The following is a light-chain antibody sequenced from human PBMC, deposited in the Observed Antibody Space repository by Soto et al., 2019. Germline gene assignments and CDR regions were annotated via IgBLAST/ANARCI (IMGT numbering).Light chain of an antibody. V-gene: IGKV1-9*01. J-gene: IGKJ4*01. Sequence: DIQLTQSPSFLSASVGDRVTITCRASQAITNYLAWYQQKPGKAPKLLIYLASTLQSGVPSRYSGSGSGTEFTLTISSLQPEDFATYYCEQLNSYPLTFGGGTNVAIK. CDR2: LAS. CDR1: QAITNY. CDR3: EQLNSYPLT.